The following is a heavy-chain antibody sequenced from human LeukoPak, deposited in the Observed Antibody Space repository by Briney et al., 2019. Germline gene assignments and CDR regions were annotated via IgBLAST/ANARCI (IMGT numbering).Heavy chain of an antibody. V-gene: IGHV4-34*01. CDR1: GGSFSGYY. CDR3: ARWASRGNYGDYYYFDY. Sequence: SETLSLACAVYGGSFSGYYWSWIRQPPGKGLEWIGEINHSGSTNYNPSLKSRVTISVGTFKNQFSLKLSSVTAADTAVYYCARWASRGNYGDYYYFDYWGQGTLVTVSS. CDR2: INHSGST. J-gene: IGHJ4*02. D-gene: IGHD4-17*01.